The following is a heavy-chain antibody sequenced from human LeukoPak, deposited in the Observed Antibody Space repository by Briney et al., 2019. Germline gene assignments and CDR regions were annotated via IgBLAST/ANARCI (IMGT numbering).Heavy chain of an antibody. CDR1: GGSVTTYY. D-gene: IGHD2-2*01. CDR2: INYSGST. CDR3: AREDCSSSTCLFDS. V-gene: IGHV4-59*02. J-gene: IGHJ4*02. Sequence: SETLSLTCTGSGGSVTTYYYSWIRQPPGKGLEWIGYINYSGSTSYNPSFQSRVTISLDKSKKQVSLRLSSATSADTAVYYCAREDCSSSTCLFDSWGQGTLVTVSS.